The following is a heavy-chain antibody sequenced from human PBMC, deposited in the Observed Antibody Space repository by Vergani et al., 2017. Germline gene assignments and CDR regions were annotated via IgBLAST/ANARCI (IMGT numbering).Heavy chain of an antibody. CDR2: INHSGST. V-gene: IGHV4-34*01. D-gene: IGHD6-13*01. CDR1: GGSFSGYY. J-gene: IGHJ4*02. CDR3: ARAGGIAAAGTDYFDY. Sequence: QVQLQQWGAGLLKPSETLSLTCAVYGGSFSGYYWSWIRQPPGKGLEWIGEINHSGSTNYNPSLKSRVTISVDTSKNQFSLKLSSVTAADTAVYYCARAGGIAAAGTDYFDYWGQGTLVTVSS.